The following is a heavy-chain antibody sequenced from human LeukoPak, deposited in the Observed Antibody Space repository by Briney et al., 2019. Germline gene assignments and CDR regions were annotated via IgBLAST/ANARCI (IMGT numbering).Heavy chain of an antibody. CDR1: GFTFSSYS. Sequence: GGSLRLSGAASGFTFSSYSMNWVRKAPGKGLEWVSSISSGSNYIYYADSVKGRFTISRDNAKNSLYLQMNSLRAEDTAVFYCARVGYNYGQFDYWGQGTLVTVSS. CDR3: ARVGYNYGQFDY. J-gene: IGHJ4*02. V-gene: IGHV3-21*01. D-gene: IGHD5-18*01. CDR2: ISSGSNYI.